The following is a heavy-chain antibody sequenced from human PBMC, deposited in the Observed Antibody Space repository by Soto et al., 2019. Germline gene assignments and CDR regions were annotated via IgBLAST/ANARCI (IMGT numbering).Heavy chain of an antibody. V-gene: IGHV1-46*01. CDR1: GYTFTSYY. CDR2: INPSGGST. D-gene: IGHD1-7*01. J-gene: IGHJ5*02. Sequence: ASVKVSFKASGYTFTSYYMHWVRQAPGQGLEWMGIINPSGGSTSYAQKFQGRVTMTRDTSTSTVYMELSSLRSEDTAVYYCARDRRTLSWFDPWGQGTLVTRLL. CDR3: ARDRRTLSWFDP.